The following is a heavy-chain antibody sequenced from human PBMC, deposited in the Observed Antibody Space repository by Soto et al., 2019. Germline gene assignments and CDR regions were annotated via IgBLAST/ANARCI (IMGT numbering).Heavy chain of an antibody. CDR3: ASRAIAERKSRYYFDY. Sequence: SETLSLTCTVSGGSISSTSYYWGWIRQPPGKGLEWIGSIYYSGSTYYNPSLKSRVTISVDTSKNQFSLKLSSVTAADTAVYYCASRAIAERKSRYYFDYWGQGTLVTVSS. CDR2: IYYSGST. J-gene: IGHJ4*02. V-gene: IGHV4-39*01. D-gene: IGHD6-13*01. CDR1: GGSISSTSYY.